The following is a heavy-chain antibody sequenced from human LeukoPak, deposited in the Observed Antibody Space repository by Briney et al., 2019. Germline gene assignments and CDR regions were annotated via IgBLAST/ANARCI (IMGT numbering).Heavy chain of an antibody. CDR1: GFTFSSYG. V-gene: IGHV3-33*01. J-gene: IGHJ2*01. CDR3: ARDGSYYDSSGYYFTTGGYFDL. CDR2: IWYDGSNK. D-gene: IGHD3-22*01. Sequence: PGGSLRLSCAASGFTFSSYGMHWVRQAPAKGLEWVAVIWYDGSNKYYADSVKGRFTISRDNSKNTLYLQMNSLRAEDTAVYYCARDGSYYDSSGYYFTTGGYFDLWGRGTLVTISS.